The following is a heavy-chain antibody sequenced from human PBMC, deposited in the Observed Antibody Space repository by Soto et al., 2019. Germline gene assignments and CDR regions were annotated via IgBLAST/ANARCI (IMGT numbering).Heavy chain of an antibody. V-gene: IGHV1-69*06. CDR3: ARDVGGSYVFDY. J-gene: IGHJ4*02. CDR1: GGTFSSYA. CDR2: IIPIFGTA. Sequence: SVKVSFKASGGTFSSYAISWVRQAPGQGLEWMGGIIPIFGTANYAQKFQGRVTITADKSTSTAYMELSSLRSEDTAVYYCARDVGGSYVFDYWGQGTLVTVSS. D-gene: IGHD1-26*01.